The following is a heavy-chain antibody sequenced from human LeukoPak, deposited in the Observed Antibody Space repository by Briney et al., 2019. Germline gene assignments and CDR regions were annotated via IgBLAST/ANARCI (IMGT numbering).Heavy chain of an antibody. D-gene: IGHD6-19*01. CDR1: GFTFSNYW. CDR2: INSDGSDR. Sequence: GGSLRLSCAASGFTFSNYWMHWVRQAPGKGLVWVSRINSDGSDRSHADSVKGRFTISRDNAKNTLYLQMNSLRVEDTAVYYCARGYWGAVPDPEGDSWGQGTLVTVSS. CDR3: ARGYWGAVPDPEGDS. J-gene: IGHJ4*02. V-gene: IGHV3-74*01.